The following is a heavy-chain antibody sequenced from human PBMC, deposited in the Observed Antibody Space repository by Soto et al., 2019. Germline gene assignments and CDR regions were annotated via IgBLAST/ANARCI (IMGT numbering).Heavy chain of an antibody. CDR1: GYIFTTYG. V-gene: IGHV1-18*01. CDR2: ISTDSGYT. Sequence: QIQLVQSGGEVERPGASVTVSCEASGYIFTTYGLSWVRQTPAHGLEWMGWISTDSGYTQYSQFLQGRVTMTRDTSTNTGYMELRDLTSDDTGIYYCARDRPPGSLYGMDAWGQGTEVTVSS. CDR3: ARDRPPGSLYGMDA. J-gene: IGHJ6*02.